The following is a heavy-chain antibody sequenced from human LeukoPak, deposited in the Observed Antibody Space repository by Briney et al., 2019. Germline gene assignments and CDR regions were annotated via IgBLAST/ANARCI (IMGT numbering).Heavy chain of an antibody. V-gene: IGHV3-15*01. Sequence: GGSLILSCAASGFTFSNSWMSWVRQAPAKGLEWVGRIKSKTDGGTTDYAAPVKGRFTISRDDSKNTLYLQMNSLKTEDTAVYYCTTDYYCSSTSCAYYFDYWGQGTLVTVSS. J-gene: IGHJ4*02. CDR2: IKSKTDGGTT. D-gene: IGHD2-2*01. CDR3: TTDYYCSSTSCAYYFDY. CDR1: GFTFSNSW.